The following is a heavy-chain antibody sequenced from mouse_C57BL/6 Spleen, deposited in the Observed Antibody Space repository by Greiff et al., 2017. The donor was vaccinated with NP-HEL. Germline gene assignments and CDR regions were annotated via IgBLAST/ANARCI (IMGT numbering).Heavy chain of an antibody. CDR3: ARGNYGLYYYAMDY. Sequence: EVQRVESGPELVKPGASVKISCKASGYSFTGYYMHWVKQSSEKSLEWIGEINPSTGGTSYNQKFKGKATLTVDKSSSTAYMQLKSLTSEDSAVYYCARGNYGLYYYAMDYWGQGTSVTVSS. CDR2: INPSTGGT. V-gene: IGHV1-43*01. D-gene: IGHD1-1*01. J-gene: IGHJ4*01. CDR1: GYSFTGYY.